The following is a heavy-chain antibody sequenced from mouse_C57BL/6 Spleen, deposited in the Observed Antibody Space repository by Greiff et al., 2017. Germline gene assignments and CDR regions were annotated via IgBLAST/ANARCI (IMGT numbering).Heavy chain of an antibody. CDR2: ISYDGSN. CDR3: ARREYYFDY. V-gene: IGHV3-6*01. J-gene: IGHJ2*01. CDR1: GYSITSGYY. Sequence: EVKLQQSGPGLVKPSQSLSLTCSVTGYSITSGYYWNWIRQFPGNKLEWMGYISYDGSNNYNPSLKNRISITRDTSKNQFFLKLNSVTTEDTATYYCARREYYFDYWGHGTTLTVSS.